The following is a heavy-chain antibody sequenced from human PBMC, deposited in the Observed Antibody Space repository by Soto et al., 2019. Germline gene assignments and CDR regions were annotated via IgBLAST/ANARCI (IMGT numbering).Heavy chain of an antibody. CDR3: AKLGRRDEGMDV. D-gene: IGHD2-15*01. CDR2: ISGSGGST. CDR1: GLTFSSYA. Sequence: GGSLRLSCAASGLTFSSYAMSWVRQAPGKGLEWVSAISGSGGSTYYADSVKGRFTISRDNSKNTLYLQMNSLRAEDTAVYYCAKLGRRDEGMDVWGQGTTVTVSS. V-gene: IGHV3-23*01. J-gene: IGHJ6*02.